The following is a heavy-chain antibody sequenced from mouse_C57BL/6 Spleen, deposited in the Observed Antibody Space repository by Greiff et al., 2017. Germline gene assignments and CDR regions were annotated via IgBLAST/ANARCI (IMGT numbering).Heavy chain of an antibody. CDR3: ARNPGGYYAMDY. J-gene: IGHJ4*01. Sequence: VKLQESGAELVKPGASVKLSCKASGYTFTSYWMHWVKQRPGQGLEWIGMIHPNSGSTNYNEKFKSKATLTVDKSSSTAYMQLSSLTSEDSAVYYCARNPGGYYAMDYWGQGTSVTVSS. CDR2: IHPNSGST. CDR1: GYTFTSYW. V-gene: IGHV1-64*01.